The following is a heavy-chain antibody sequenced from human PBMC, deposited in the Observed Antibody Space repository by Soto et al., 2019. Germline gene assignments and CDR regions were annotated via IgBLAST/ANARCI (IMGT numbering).Heavy chain of an antibody. J-gene: IGHJ4*02. D-gene: IGHD1-7*01. V-gene: IGHV3-7*01. Sequence: GGSLRLSCAASGFTFSSYWMSWVRQAPGKGLEWVANIKQDGSEKYHVDSVKGRFTISRDNGKNSLYLQMNSLRAEDTAVYYCAKWNYVETCFDYWGQGTLVTV. CDR3: AKWNYVETCFDY. CDR1: GFTFSSYW. CDR2: IKQDGSEK.